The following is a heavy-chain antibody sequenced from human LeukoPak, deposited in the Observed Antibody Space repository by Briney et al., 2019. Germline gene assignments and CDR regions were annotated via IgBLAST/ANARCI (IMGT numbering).Heavy chain of an antibody. CDR3: AKVRPSSSWYDGFDY. D-gene: IGHD6-13*01. J-gene: IGHJ4*02. V-gene: IGHV3-9*01. Sequence: GGSLRLSCAASGFTFDDYAMHWVRQAPGKGLEWVSGISWNSGSIGYADSVKSRFTISRDNAKNSLYLQMNSLRAKDTALYYCAKVRPSSSWYDGFDYWGQGTLVTVSS. CDR1: GFTFDDYA. CDR2: ISWNSGSI.